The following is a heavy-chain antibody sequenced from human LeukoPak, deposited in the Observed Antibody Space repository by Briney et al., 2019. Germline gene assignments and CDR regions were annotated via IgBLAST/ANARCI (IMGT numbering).Heavy chain of an antibody. CDR3: ARETTTLDY. D-gene: IGHD1-26*01. CDR1: GFTFSSYG. J-gene: IGHJ4*02. CDR2: IWYDGSNK. V-gene: IGHV3-33*01. Sequence: GGSLRLSCAASGFTFSSYGMHWVRQAPGKGLEWVAVIWYDGSNKFYADSVKGRFTISRDDSKNSLYLQMNSLRAEDTAVYYCARETTTLDYWGQGTLVTVSS.